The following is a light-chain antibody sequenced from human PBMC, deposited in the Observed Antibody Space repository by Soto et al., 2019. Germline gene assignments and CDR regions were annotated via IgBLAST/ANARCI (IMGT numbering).Light chain of an antibody. CDR3: QQSDSTPWT. V-gene: IGKV1-39*01. CDR2: GAS. Sequence: DIQMTQSPSSLSASVGDRITITCRASQTITTYLNWYQQKPGKAPKLQIYGASTLQSGVPSRFTGSGSGTDFTLTISRLQPEDFATYHCQQSDSTPWTFGQGTKVEIK. J-gene: IGKJ1*01. CDR1: QTITTY.